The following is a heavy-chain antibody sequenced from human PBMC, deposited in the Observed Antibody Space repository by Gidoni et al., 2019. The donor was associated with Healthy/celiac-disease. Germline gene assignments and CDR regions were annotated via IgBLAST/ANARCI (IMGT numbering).Heavy chain of an antibody. CDR3: AKDGQDIVVVPAAGGYYYYGMDV. CDR1: GFTFRGYA. D-gene: IGHD2-2*01. J-gene: IGHJ6*02. CDR2: ISGSGGST. Sequence: EVQLLESGGGLVQPGGSLRLSCAASGFTFRGYAMSWVGQAPGKGLEWVSAISGSGGSTYYADSVKGRFTISRDNSKNTLYLQMNSLRAEDTAVYYCAKDGQDIVVVPAAGGYYYYGMDVWGQGTTVTVSS. V-gene: IGHV3-23*01.